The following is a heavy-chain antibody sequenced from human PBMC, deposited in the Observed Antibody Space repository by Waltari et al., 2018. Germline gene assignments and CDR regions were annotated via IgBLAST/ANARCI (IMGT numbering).Heavy chain of an antibody. J-gene: IGHJ3*01. Sequence: QLHLQESDPGLVKPSETLSLTCSVSGGSITSNRHYWGWIRQPPGKGPEWTGTISYSGATYNNPSLKSRVTISVDTSKNQYSLKLTSVTAADTAVYYCATYIGASIGTAAFDVWGQGTMVTVSS. CDR2: ISYSGAT. V-gene: IGHV4-39*01. CDR1: GGSITSNRHY. CDR3: ATYIGASIGTAAFDV. D-gene: IGHD5-12*01.